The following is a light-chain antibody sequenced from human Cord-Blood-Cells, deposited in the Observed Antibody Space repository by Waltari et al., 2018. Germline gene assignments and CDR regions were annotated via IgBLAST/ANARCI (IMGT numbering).Light chain of an antibody. V-gene: IGKV3-15*01. CDR2: GAS. J-gene: IGKJ1*01. Sequence: EIVMTQSPDTLSVSPGERATLSCRASQSVSINLAWYQQKPGQAPRLLIYGASTRATGIPARFSGSGSGTEFTLTISSLQSEDFAVYYCQQYNNLWTFGQGTKVEIK. CDR3: QQYNNLWT. CDR1: QSVSIN.